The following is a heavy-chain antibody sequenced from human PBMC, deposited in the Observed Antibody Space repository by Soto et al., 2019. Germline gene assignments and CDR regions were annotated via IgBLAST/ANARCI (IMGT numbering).Heavy chain of an antibody. J-gene: IGHJ6*02. Sequence: GGSLRLSCAASGFTFSSYAMHWVRQAPGKGLEWVAVISYDGSNKYYADSVKGRFTISRDNSKNTLYLQMNSLRAEDTAVYYCARAGRPYSSPFYGMDVWGQGTTVTAP. CDR2: ISYDGSNK. CDR3: ARAGRPYSSPFYGMDV. CDR1: GFTFSSYA. D-gene: IGHD6-13*01. V-gene: IGHV3-30-3*01.